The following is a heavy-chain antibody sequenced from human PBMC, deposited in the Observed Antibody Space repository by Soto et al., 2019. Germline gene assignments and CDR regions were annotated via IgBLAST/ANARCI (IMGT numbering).Heavy chain of an antibody. J-gene: IGHJ4*02. CDR1: GYTFTSYD. CDR2: MNPNSGNT. Sequence: ASVKVSCKASGYTFTSYDINWVRQATGQGLEWMGWMNPNSGNTGCAQKFQGRVTMTRNTSISTAYMELSSLRSEDTAVYYCARGDETTVTTNDYWGQGTLVTVSS. CDR3: ARGDETTVTTNDY. V-gene: IGHV1-8*01. D-gene: IGHD4-17*01.